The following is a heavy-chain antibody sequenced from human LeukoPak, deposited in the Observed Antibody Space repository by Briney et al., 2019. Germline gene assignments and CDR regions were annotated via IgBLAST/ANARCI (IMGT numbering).Heavy chain of an antibody. Sequence: SVKVSCMASGYTFTGYYIHWVRQAPGQGLEWMGGIIPIFGTANYAQKFQGRVTITADESTSTAYMELSSLRSEDTAVYYCARGFDIVVVTMGYSDAFDIWGQGTMVTVSS. CDR2: IIPIFGTA. V-gene: IGHV1-69*13. CDR3: ARGFDIVVVTMGYSDAFDI. D-gene: IGHD2-21*02. J-gene: IGHJ3*02. CDR1: GYTFTGYY.